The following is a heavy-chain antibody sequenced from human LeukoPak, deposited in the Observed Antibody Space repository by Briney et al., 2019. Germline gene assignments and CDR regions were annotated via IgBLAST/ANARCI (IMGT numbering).Heavy chain of an antibody. CDR2: IIPIFGTA. D-gene: IGHD3-3*01. Sequence: SVKVSCKASGGTFSSYAISWVRQAPGQGLEWMGGIIPIFGTANYAQKFQGRVTITTDGSTSTAYMELSSLRSEDTAVYYCARAGYYDFWSGYPFDPWGQGTLVTVSS. CDR3: ARAGYYDFWSGYPFDP. CDR1: GGTFSSYA. V-gene: IGHV1-69*05. J-gene: IGHJ5*02.